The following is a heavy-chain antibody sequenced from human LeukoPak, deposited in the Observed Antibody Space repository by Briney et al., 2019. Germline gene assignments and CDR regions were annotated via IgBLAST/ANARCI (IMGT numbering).Heavy chain of an antibody. CDR1: GFIFSSYA. CDR3: ARGRYVVRGVRYDY. V-gene: IGHV4-34*01. J-gene: IGHJ4*02. CDR2: INHSGST. Sequence: KTGGSLRLSCAASGFIFSSYAMSWVRQPPGKGLEWIREINHSGSTNYNPSLKSRVTISVDTSKNQFSLKLSSVTAADTAVYYCARGRYVVRGVRYDYWGQGTLVTVSS. D-gene: IGHD3-10*01.